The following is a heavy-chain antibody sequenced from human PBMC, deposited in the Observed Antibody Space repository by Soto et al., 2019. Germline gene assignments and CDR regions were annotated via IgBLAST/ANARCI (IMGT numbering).Heavy chain of an antibody. Sequence: SETLSLTCTVSGGSISSYYWSWIRQPPGKGLEWIGYIYYSGSTNYNPSLKSRVTISVDTSKNQFSLKLSSVTAADTAVYYCARAAAGIRSFNFDYWGQGTLVTVSS. V-gene: IGHV4-59*01. CDR1: GGSISSYY. J-gene: IGHJ4*02. CDR3: ARAAAGIRSFNFDY. D-gene: IGHD6-13*01. CDR2: IYYSGST.